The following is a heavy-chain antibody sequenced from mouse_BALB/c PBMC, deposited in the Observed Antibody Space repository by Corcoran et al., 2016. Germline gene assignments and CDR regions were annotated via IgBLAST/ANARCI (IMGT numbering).Heavy chain of an antibody. CDR1: GYTFTNYG. CDR3: ARRTTAHYYAMDY. J-gene: IGHJ4*01. Sequence: QIQLVQSGPELKKPGETVKISCKASGYTFTNYGMNWVKQAPGKGLKGMGWINTYTGEPTYADDFKGRFAFSLETSASTAYLQINNLKNEDTATYFCARRTTAHYYAMDYWGQGTSVTVSS. V-gene: IGHV9-3-1*01. D-gene: IGHD1-2*01. CDR2: INTYTGEP.